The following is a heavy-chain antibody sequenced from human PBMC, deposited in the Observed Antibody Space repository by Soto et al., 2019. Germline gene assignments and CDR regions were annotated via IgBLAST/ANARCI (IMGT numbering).Heavy chain of an antibody. Sequence: EVQLLESGGGLVQPGGSLRLSCAASGFTFSSYAMSWVRQAPGKGLEWVSAISGSGGSTYYADSVKGRFTISRDNSKNTMYLQMNSLRAEDTAVYYCAKAKARDLAYCGGDCYFSGPIWGQGTMVTVSS. CDR3: AKAKARDLAYCGGDCYFSGPI. CDR2: ISGSGGST. CDR1: GFTFSSYA. D-gene: IGHD2-21*01. J-gene: IGHJ3*02. V-gene: IGHV3-23*01.